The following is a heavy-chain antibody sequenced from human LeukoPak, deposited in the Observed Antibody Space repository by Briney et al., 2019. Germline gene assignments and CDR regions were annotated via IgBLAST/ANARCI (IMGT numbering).Heavy chain of an antibody. CDR3: ARSSSSWYGVDY. D-gene: IGHD6-13*01. Sequence: EASVKVSYRASGYTFTGYYMHWVRQAPGQGLEWMGRINPNSGGTNYAQKFQGRVTMTRDTSISTAYMELSRLRSDDTAVYYCARSSSSWYGVDYWGQGTLVTVSS. CDR1: GYTFTGYY. V-gene: IGHV1-2*06. CDR2: INPNSGGT. J-gene: IGHJ4*02.